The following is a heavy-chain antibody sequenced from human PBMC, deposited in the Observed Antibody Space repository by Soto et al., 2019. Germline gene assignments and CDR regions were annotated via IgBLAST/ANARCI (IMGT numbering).Heavy chain of an antibody. CDR3: VLGYNYGPQAFDI. Sequence: PGGSLRLSCAASGFTFSSYAMNWVRQAPGKGLEWVSTISGSGGSTYYADSVKGRFSISRDSSKNTLYLQMSSLRAEDTAVYYCVLGYNYGPQAFDIWGQGTMVTVSS. V-gene: IGHV3-23*01. CDR2: ISGSGGST. CDR1: GFTFSSYA. D-gene: IGHD5-18*01. J-gene: IGHJ3*02.